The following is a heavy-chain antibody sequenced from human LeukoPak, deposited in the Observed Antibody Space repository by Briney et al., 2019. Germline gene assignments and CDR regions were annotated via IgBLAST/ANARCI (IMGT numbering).Heavy chain of an antibody. CDR1: GFTFSSYW. D-gene: IGHD3-9*01. CDR2: IKQDGSEK. J-gene: IGHJ4*02. Sequence: GGSLRLSCAASGFTFSSYWMSWVRQAPGKGLEWVANIKQDGSEKYYVDSVKGRFTISRDNAKNSLYLQMNSLRAEDTAAYYCWIYDILTSFDYWGQGTLVTVSS. CDR3: WIYDILTSFDY. V-gene: IGHV3-7*01.